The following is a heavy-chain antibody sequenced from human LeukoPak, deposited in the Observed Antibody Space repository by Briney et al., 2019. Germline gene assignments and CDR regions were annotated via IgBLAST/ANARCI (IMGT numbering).Heavy chain of an antibody. Sequence: SETLSLTCTVSDDSITMYYWTWIRQPPGKGLEWIGYVDHTGSTHFNPSLNGRVSISRDTSKNLFSLRLRSVTAADTAVYFCARGRVSSSTWYSTYYYYFYMDVWGKGTTVTVSS. CDR3: ARGRVSSSTWYSTYYYYFYMDV. V-gene: IGHV4-59*01. CDR2: VDHTGST. CDR1: DDSITMYY. D-gene: IGHD1-1*01. J-gene: IGHJ6*03.